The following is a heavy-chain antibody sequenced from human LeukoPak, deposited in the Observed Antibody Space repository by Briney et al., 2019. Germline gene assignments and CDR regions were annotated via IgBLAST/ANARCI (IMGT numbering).Heavy chain of an antibody. CDR2: ISYDGSNK. CDR3: ARVLRYFDQRYFDY. Sequence: PGRSLRLSCAASGFTFSSYGMHWVRQAPGKGLEWVAVISYDGSNKYYADSVKGRFTISRDNSKNTLYLQMNSLRAEDTAVYYCARVLRYFDQRYFDYWGQGTLVTVSS. V-gene: IGHV3-30*03. J-gene: IGHJ4*02. D-gene: IGHD3-9*01. CDR1: GFTFSSYG.